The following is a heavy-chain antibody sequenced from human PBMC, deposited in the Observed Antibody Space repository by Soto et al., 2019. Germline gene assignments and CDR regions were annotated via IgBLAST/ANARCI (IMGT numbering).Heavy chain of an antibody. J-gene: IGHJ4*02. CDR3: ARGRVSTYLTAFDS. Sequence: QVQLVQSGAEVKKPGSSVKVSCKVSGGAFISYAISWVRQAPGRGLEWVGGIIPVFGTANYTQKFQGRVTITADESTSTAYMELSGLTSEDTALYYCARGRVSTYLTAFDSWGQGTLVTVSS. CDR1: GGAFISYA. CDR2: IIPVFGTA. D-gene: IGHD1-20*01. V-gene: IGHV1-69*01.